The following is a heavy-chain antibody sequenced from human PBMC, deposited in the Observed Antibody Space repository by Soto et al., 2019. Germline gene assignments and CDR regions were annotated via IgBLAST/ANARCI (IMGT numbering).Heavy chain of an antibody. V-gene: IGHV4-61*01. CDR3: ARDTGPPFIGFGESYYYYYGMDV. CDR2: IYYSGST. Sequence: PSETLSLTCTVSCGSVSSGSYYWSWIRQPPGKGLEWIGYIYYSGSTNYNPSLKSRVTISVDTSKNQFSLKLSSVTAADTAVYYCARDTGPPFIGFGESYYYYYGMDVWGQGTTVTV. D-gene: IGHD3-10*01. J-gene: IGHJ6*02. CDR1: CGSVSSGSYY.